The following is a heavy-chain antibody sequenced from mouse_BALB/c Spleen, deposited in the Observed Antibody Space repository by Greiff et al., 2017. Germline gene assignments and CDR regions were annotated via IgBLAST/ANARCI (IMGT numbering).Heavy chain of an antibody. CDR3: ARLYYDYDYFDY. D-gene: IGHD2-4*01. CDR2: ISSGGSYT. V-gene: IGHV5-6*01. J-gene: IGHJ2*01. CDR1: GFTFSSYG. Sequence: EVQLVESGGDLVKPGGSLKLSCAASGFTFSSYGMSWVRQTPDKRLEWVATISSGGSYTYYPDSVKGRFTISRDNAKNTLYLQMSSLKSEDTAMYYCARLYYDYDYFDYWGQGTTLTVSS.